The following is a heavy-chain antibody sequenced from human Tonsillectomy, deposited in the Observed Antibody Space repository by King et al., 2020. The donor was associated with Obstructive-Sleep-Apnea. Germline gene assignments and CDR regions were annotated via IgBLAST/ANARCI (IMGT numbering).Heavy chain of an antibody. CDR1: WFSLSPSGGG. J-gene: IGHJ4*02. CDR3: AHRSSGGPSGFDY. CDR2: IYWDDEK. V-gene: IGHV2-5*02. Sequence: TLKESGPTLVQPTHTLTLNCTFSWFSLSPSGGGVVWIREAPGKNLGWLSLIYWDDEKRYMPSLKSRLSLTKYTSENQVVLTMTNMDPVDTATYYCAHRSSGGPSGFDYWGQGTLVTVSS. D-gene: IGHD6-19*01.